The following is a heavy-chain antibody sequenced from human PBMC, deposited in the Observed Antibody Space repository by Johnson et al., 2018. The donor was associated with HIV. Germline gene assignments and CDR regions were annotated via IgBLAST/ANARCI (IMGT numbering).Heavy chain of an antibody. Sequence: QVQLVESGGGVVQPGRSLRLSCAASGFTFSSYAMHWVRQAPGKGLEWVAVLSYDGSNKYYADSAKGRFTSSRDNSKNTLYLQMNSLRAEDTAVYYCARKGPTSGRADAFDLWGQGTMVTVSS. CDR3: ARKGPTSGRADAFDL. J-gene: IGHJ3*01. V-gene: IGHV3-30-3*01. CDR2: LSYDGSNK. CDR1: GFTFSSYA.